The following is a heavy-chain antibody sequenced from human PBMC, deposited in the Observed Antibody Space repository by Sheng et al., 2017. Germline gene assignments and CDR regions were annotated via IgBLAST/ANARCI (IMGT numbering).Heavy chain of an antibody. CDR2: VSSSSSTI. Sequence: VQLVEVWGRTWWQPGGSRRDSPREASGFRFSDYSMNWVRQAPGKGLESISYVSSSSSTIYYADSVKGRFTISRDNARNSLYLQMNSLRAEDTAMYYCARGSASRDYWGQGTL. CDR3: ARGSASRDY. V-gene: IGHV3-48*01. CDR1: GFRFSDYS. J-gene: IGHJ4*02.